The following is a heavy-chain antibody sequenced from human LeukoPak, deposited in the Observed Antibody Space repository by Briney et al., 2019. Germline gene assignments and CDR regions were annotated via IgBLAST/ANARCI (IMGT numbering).Heavy chain of an antibody. D-gene: IGHD4-17*01. Sequence: SVKVSCKASGGTFSSYAISWVRQAPGQGLEWMGGIIPIFGTANYAQKFQGRVTITADESTSTAYMELSSLRSEDTAVYYCASGPYTVPLPVYWGQGTLVTVSS. J-gene: IGHJ4*02. V-gene: IGHV1-69*01. CDR3: ASGPYTVPLPVY. CDR2: IIPIFGTA. CDR1: GGTFSSYA.